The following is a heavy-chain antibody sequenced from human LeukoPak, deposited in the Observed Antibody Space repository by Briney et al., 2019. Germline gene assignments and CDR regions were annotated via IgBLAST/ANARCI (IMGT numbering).Heavy chain of an antibody. CDR2: IIPIFGTA. V-gene: IGHV1-69*13. CDR3: ARAGEGWNDNGDY. J-gene: IGHJ4*02. D-gene: IGHD1-1*01. CDR1: GGTFSSYA. Sequence: SVKVSCKASGGTFSSYAISWVRQAPGQGLEWMGGIIPIFGTANYAQKFQGRVTITADESTSTAYMELSSLRSEDTAVYYCARAGEGWNDNGDYWGQGTLVTVSS.